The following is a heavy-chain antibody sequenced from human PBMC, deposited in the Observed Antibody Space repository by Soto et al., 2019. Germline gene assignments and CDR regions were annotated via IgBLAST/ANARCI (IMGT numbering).Heavy chain of an antibody. CDR2: IYYSGST. D-gene: IGHD6-13*01. CDR1: GGSISSGGYY. Sequence: SETLSLTCTVSGGSISSGGYYWSWIRQHPGKGLEWIGYIYYSGSTYYNPSLKSRVTISVDTSKNQFSLKLSSVTAADTAVYYCARELSSSWHLKWFDPWGQGTLVTVSS. J-gene: IGHJ5*02. CDR3: ARELSSSWHLKWFDP. V-gene: IGHV4-31*03.